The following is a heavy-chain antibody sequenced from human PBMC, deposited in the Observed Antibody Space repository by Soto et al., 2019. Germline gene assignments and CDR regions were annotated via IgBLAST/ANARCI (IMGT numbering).Heavy chain of an antibody. D-gene: IGHD4-17*01. Sequence: GGSLRLSCAASGFTVSSNYMSWVRQAPGKGLEWVSVIYSGGSTYYADSLKGRFTISRENSKNTFFFQMNSLRAEDTVVYYFSRVAVGPVTVTTSRSGYFDLWGRGTLVTVSS. CDR1: GFTVSSNY. CDR2: IYSGGST. CDR3: SRVAVGPVTVTTSRSGYFDL. V-gene: IGHV3-66*01. J-gene: IGHJ2*01.